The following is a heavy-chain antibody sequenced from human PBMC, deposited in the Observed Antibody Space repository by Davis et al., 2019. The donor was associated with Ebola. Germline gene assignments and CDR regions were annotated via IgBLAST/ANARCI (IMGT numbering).Heavy chain of an antibody. J-gene: IGHJ6*02. CDR3: ARGRGRDYYYYGMDV. Sequence: PGGSLRLSCAASGFTFSSYAMHWVRQAPGKGLEWVAVISYDGSNKYYADSVKGRFTISRDNSKNTLYLQMNSLRAEDTAVYYCARGRGRDYYYYGMDVWGQGTTVTVSS. D-gene: IGHD3-10*01. CDR2: ISYDGSNK. CDR1: GFTFSSYA. V-gene: IGHV3-30-3*01.